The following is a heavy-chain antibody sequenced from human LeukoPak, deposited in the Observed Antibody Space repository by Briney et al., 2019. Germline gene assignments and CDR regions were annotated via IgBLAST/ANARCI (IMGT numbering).Heavy chain of an antibody. CDR1: GFTFCSYP. CDR2: ISSSGGST. J-gene: IGHJ4*02. V-gene: IGHV3-64D*09. D-gene: IGHD6-19*01. CDR3: VKDRQGYRSGWPFDY. Sequence: GGPLTLPCSASGFTFCSYPMHWLRQAPGKGLEYVSDISSSGGSTYYADSVKGRFTISKDNSKNILYLEMSSLRAEDTAVYYCVKDRQGYRSGWPFDYWGQGTLVTASS.